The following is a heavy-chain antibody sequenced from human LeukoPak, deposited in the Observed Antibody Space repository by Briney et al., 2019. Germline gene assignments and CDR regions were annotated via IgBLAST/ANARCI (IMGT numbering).Heavy chain of an antibody. V-gene: IGHV4-30-4*01. J-gene: IGHJ6*02. CDR2: IYYSGST. Sequence: PSETLSLTCTVSGGSISSGDYYWSWIRQPPGKGLEWIGYIYYSGSTYYNPSLKSRVTISVDTSKNQFSLKLSSVTAVDTAVYYCARQPVVVVVAATPSDYYGMDVWGQGTTVTVSS. CDR3: ARQPVVVVVAATPSDYYGMDV. CDR1: GGSISSGDYY. D-gene: IGHD2-15*01.